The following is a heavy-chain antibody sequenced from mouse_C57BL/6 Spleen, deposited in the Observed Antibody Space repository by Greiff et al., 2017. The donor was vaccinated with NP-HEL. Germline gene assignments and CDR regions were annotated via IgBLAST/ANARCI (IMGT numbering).Heavy chain of an antibody. CDR1: GFTFSDYG. CDR3: ARHPDYYGSSAYAMDY. Sequence: EVNVVESGGGLVQPGGSLKLSCAASGFTFSDYGMAWVRQAPRKGPEWVAFISNLAYRIYYADTVTGRFTISRENAKNTLYLEMSSLRSEDTAMYYCARHPDYYGSSAYAMDYWGQGTSVTVSS. CDR2: ISNLAYRI. J-gene: IGHJ4*01. V-gene: IGHV5-15*01. D-gene: IGHD1-1*01.